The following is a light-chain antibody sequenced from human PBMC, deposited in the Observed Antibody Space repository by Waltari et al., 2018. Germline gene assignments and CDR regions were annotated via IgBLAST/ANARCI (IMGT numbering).Light chain of an antibody. V-gene: IGKV1-39*01. CDR3: QQTYSAPYT. CDR1: PSITTY. J-gene: IGKJ2*01. CDR2: AVS. Sequence: DIQMTQSPSSLSASVGDRLTITCRASPSITTYLNWFQHKPGKAPDLLIYAVSNLQSGVPSRFSGSGSGTDFTLTISSLQPEDFATYYCQQTYSAPYTFGQGTKLEIK.